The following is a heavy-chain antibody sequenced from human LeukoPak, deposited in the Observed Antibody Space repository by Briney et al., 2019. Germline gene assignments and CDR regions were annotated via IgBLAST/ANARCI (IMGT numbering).Heavy chain of an antibody. J-gene: IGHJ3*02. CDR3: ARVFGEAAAGEADAFDI. V-gene: IGHV7-4-1*02. CDR2: INTNTGNP. CDR1: GYTFTSYA. D-gene: IGHD6-13*01. Sequence: ASVKVSCKASGYTFTSYAMNWVRQAPGQGLEWMGWINTNTGNPTYAQGFTGRFAFSLDTSVSTAYLQISSLKAEDTAVYYCARVFGEAAAGEADAFDIWGQGTMVTVSS.